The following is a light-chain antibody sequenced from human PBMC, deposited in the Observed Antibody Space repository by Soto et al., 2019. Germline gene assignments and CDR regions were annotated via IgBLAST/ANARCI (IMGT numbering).Light chain of an antibody. CDR1: NIGSNN. Sequence: SYELTQPPSVSEAPGQTARITCEGNNIGSNNVHWYQQKPGPAPALVVYDDRGRPSGVPERLSGSNSGNTATLTISRVEAGDEADYYCQVWDSTSDHVVFGGGTKLTVL. V-gene: IGLV3-21*02. J-gene: IGLJ2*01. CDR3: QVWDSTSDHVV. CDR2: DDR.